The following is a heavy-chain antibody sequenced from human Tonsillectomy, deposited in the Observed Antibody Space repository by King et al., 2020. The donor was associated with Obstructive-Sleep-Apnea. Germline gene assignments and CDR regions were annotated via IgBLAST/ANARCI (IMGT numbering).Heavy chain of an antibody. Sequence: QLVQSGGEVKKPGASVRVSCKASVYNFKTYGLSWVRQAPGQGLEWIGWISGHNGDTNDAQRLRGRVVMTADPTTSTAYMELSSLTPDDTAVYYWARDLFYYNSGTSYEDTFDIWGQGTMVTVSS. J-gene: IGHJ3*02. CDR1: VYNFKTYG. CDR3: ARDLFYYNSGTSYEDTFDI. D-gene: IGHD3-10*01. V-gene: IGHV1-18*01. CDR2: ISGHNGDT.